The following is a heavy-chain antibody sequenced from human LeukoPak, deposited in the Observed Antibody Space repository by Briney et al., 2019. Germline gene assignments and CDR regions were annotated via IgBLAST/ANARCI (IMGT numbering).Heavy chain of an antibody. V-gene: IGHV3-7*01. Sequence: GGSLRLSCAASGFTFSSYSMSWVRQAPGKGLEWVANIKQDGSEKYYVDSVKGRFTISRDNAKNSLYLQMNSLRAEDTAVYYCASDGYFEPYDYWGQGTLVTVSS. D-gene: IGHD2/OR15-2a*01. CDR2: IKQDGSEK. CDR1: GFTFSSYS. CDR3: ASDGYFEPYDY. J-gene: IGHJ4*02.